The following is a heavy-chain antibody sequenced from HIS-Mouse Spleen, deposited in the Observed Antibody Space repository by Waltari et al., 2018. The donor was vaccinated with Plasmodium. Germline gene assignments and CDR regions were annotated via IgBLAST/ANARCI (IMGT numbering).Heavy chain of an antibody. CDR1: GGSISSRRYY. J-gene: IGHJ4*02. D-gene: IGHD6-6*01. Sequence: QLQLQESGPGLVKPSETLSLTCTVSGGSISSRRYYWGSLRQPPGQGLEWIGSIYYSGSTYYNPSLKSRVTISVDTSKNQFSLKLSSVTAADTAVYYCARERGNEYSSSSPSYYFDYWGQGTLVTVSS. CDR3: ARERGNEYSSSSPSYYFDY. V-gene: IGHV4-39*07. CDR2: IYYSGST.